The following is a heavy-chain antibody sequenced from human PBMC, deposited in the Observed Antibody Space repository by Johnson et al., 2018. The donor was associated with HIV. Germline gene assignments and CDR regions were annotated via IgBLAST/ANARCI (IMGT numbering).Heavy chain of an antibody. CDR1: EFTFSSYA. CDR2: ISSDGSGK. CDR3: ARGAVSGYVSVDAFHI. D-gene: IGHD5-12*01. J-gene: IGHJ3*02. Sequence: QVQLVESGGGVVQPGRSLRLSCAASEFTFSSYAFHWVRQAPGKGLEWVALISSDGSGKYYADSVKGRSSISRDNSKNTLYLQMHSLTPEDTAVYYCARGAVSGYVSVDAFHIWGQGTVVTVSS. V-gene: IGHV3-30*04.